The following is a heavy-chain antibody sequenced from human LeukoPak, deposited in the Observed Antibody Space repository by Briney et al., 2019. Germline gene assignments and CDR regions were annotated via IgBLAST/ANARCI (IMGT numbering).Heavy chain of an antibody. J-gene: IGHJ2*01. CDR1: GFTFSAYA. V-gene: IGHV3-23*01. D-gene: IGHD3-9*01. CDR3: AKGGDILTGYYLYWYFDL. CDR2: ISRSGSST. Sequence: TGGSLRLSCAASGFTFSAYAMSWVRQAPGKGLEWVSAISRSGSSTVYADSVKGRFTISRDNSKNTLYLQMNSLRPEDTAVYYCAKGGDILTGYYLYWYFDLWGRGTLVTVSS.